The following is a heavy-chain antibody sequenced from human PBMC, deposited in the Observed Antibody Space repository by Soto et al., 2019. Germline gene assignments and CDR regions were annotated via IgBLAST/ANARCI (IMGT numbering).Heavy chain of an antibody. D-gene: IGHD6-13*01. CDR3: ARQIAAAGTVGYFDY. Sequence: QLQLQESGPGLVKPSETLSLTCTVSGGSISSSSYYWGWIRQPPGKGLEWIGRIYYSGSTYYNPSLKSRVTISVDTSKNQFSLKLSSVTAADTAVYYCARQIAAAGTVGYFDYWGQGTLVTVSS. J-gene: IGHJ4*02. CDR1: GGSISSSSYY. V-gene: IGHV4-39*01. CDR2: IYYSGST.